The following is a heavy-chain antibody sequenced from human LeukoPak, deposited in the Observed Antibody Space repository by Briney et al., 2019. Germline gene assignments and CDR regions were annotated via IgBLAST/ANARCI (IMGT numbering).Heavy chain of an antibody. V-gene: IGHV3-23*01. CDR1: GFTFSNYA. J-gene: IGHJ4*02. CDR3: AKGEGGYDYLDY. CDR2: ISGTGGST. D-gene: IGHD5-12*01. Sequence: GGSVRLSCAASGFTFSNYAMNWVRQAPGKGLEWVAAISGTGGSTYYADSVKGRFTISRDNSKNTLYLQMNSLRAQDTAVYYCAKGEGGYDYLDYWGQGTLVTVSS.